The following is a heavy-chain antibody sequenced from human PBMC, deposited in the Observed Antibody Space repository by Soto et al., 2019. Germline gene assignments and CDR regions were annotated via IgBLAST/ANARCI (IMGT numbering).Heavy chain of an antibody. J-gene: IGHJ4*02. CDR1: GFTFSGYW. Sequence: QLVESGGGLVQPGGSLRLSCEASGFTFSGYWMSWVRQAPRKGLGWVADIKRDGSVQYYVDSVKGRFTISRDNAKKLLYLQMNGLRAEDTALYYCARATYSNAWYRFDLWGQGTLVTVSS. D-gene: IGHD4-4*01. CDR3: ARATYSNAWYRFDL. V-gene: IGHV3-7*03. CDR2: IKRDGSVQ.